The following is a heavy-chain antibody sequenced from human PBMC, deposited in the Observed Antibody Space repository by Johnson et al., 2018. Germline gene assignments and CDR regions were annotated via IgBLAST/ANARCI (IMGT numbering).Heavy chain of an antibody. D-gene: IGHD6-19*01. CDR2: LRGSGGST. J-gene: IGHJ6*02. Sequence: VQLVEAGGGLVKPGGSXRLSCAASGFTSSSYAMSWVRPAPGKVMEWVSALRGSGGSTYYADSLKGRFTIPRDNSKNTLYLQMNILRAEDTAVYYCARELLGIAGAGHPGGYGMDVWGQGTTVNVSS. CDR1: GFTSSSYA. V-gene: IGHV3-23*04. CDR3: ARELLGIAGAGHPGGYGMDV.